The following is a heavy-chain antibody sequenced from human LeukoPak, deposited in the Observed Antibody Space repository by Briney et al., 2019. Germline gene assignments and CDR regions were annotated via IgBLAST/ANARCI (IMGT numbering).Heavy chain of an antibody. CDR2: ISWNSGST. J-gene: IGHJ5*02. V-gene: IGHV3-9*01. CDR3: VRGNFGPAQWFDP. D-gene: IGHD3/OR15-3a*01. Sequence: PGGSLRLSCAASGFTFDDYAMRWVRQVPGKGLEWVSGISWNSGSTGYAGSVKGRFTMSRDNTKNSLYLQMNSLTPDDTALYYCVRGNFGPAQWFDPWGQGTLVTVSS. CDR1: GFTFDDYA.